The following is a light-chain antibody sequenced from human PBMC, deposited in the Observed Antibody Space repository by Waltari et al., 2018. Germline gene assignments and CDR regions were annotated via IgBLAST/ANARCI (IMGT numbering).Light chain of an antibody. CDR1: QDIINY. J-gene: IGKJ2*01. CDR3: QQYENLPYT. CDR2: DAS. Sequence: DIQMTQSPSSLSASQGDRVTITCQASQDIINYLNWYQQTPGKAPKLLIYDASNLATGVPSRFSGGGSGTDFSLTITSLHPEDIATYFCQQYENLPYTFGQGTKLEIK. V-gene: IGKV1-33*01.